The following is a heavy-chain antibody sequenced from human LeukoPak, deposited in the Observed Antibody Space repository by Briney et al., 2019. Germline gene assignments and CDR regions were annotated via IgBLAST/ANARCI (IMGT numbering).Heavy chain of an antibody. J-gene: IGHJ4*02. Sequence: GRSLRLSCAASGFTFSAYGMHWVRQAAGKGLEWVAVIWYDGSNEYYVDSVKGRFTISRDNSKNTLYLQMNSLRVEDTAVYYCARDPFGDEYYFDHWGQGTLVTVSS. D-gene: IGHD3-10*01. CDR1: GFTFSAYG. CDR3: ARDPFGDEYYFDH. V-gene: IGHV3-33*01. CDR2: IWYDGSNE.